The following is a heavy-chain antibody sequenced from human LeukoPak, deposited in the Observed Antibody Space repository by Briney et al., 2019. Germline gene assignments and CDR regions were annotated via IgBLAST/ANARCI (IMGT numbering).Heavy chain of an antibody. CDR1: GGSISSSSYY. D-gene: IGHD5-12*01. Sequence: SETLSLSCTVSGGSISSSSYYWGWIRQPPGKGLEWIGSIYYSGSTYYNPSLRSRVTISVDTSKNQFSLKLSSVTAADTAVYYCARQSRYSGYEFDYWGQGTLVTVSS. V-gene: IGHV4-39*01. CDR2: IYYSGST. J-gene: IGHJ4*02. CDR3: ARQSRYSGYEFDY.